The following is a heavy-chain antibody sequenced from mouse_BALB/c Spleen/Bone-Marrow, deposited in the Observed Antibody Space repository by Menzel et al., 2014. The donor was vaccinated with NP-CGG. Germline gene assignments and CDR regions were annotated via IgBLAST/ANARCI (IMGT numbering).Heavy chain of an antibody. D-gene: IGHD1-1*01. CDR1: GFNIKDTY. CDR2: IDPANGNT. CDR3: ARYRYYGSSYAMDY. J-gene: IGHJ4*01. V-gene: IGHV14-3*02. Sequence: EVQLQQSGAELVKPGASVKLSCTASGFNIKDTYMYWVKQRPEQGLEWIGRIDPANGNTKYDPKFQGKATITADTSSNTAYLQPSSLTSEDTAVYYCARYRYYGSSYAMDYWGQGTSVTVSS.